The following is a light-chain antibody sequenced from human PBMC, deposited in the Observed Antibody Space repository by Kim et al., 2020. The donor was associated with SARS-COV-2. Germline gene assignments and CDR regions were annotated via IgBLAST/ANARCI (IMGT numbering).Light chain of an antibody. V-gene: IGLV2-14*01. CDR3: CSSTNSASPLL. CDR1: SSDVGTYDS. J-gene: IGLJ1*01. CDR2: DVN. Sequence: QSALTQPASVSGSPGQSITISCTGISSDVGTYDSVAWYQQHPETAPKLLIYDVNSRPSGISDRFSGSKSGNTASLTISGLQAEDEADYYCCSSTNSASPLLFGTGTKVTVL.